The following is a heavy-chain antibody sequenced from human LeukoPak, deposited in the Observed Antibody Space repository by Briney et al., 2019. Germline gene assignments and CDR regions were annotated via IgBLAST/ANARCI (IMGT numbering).Heavy chain of an antibody. V-gene: IGHV3-30-3*01. Sequence: GGSLRLSCAASGFTFSSYAMHWVRQAPGKGLEWVAVISYDGSNKYYADSVKGRFTISRDNSKNTLYLQMNSLRAEDTAVYYCARSSSAEAYYFDYWGQGTLVTVSS. D-gene: IGHD6-6*01. J-gene: IGHJ4*02. CDR1: GFTFSSYA. CDR2: ISYDGSNK. CDR3: ARSSSAEAYYFDY.